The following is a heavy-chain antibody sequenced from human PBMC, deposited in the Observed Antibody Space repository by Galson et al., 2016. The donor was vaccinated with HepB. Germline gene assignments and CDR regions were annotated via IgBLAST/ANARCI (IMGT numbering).Heavy chain of an antibody. CDR2: ISGSGGTT. CDR3: AKTLYGGNSD. D-gene: IGHD4-23*01. CDR1: GFTFSTYA. V-gene: IGHV3-23*01. J-gene: IGHJ4*02. Sequence: SLRLSCAASGFTFSTYAMSWVRQAPGKGLECVSGISGSGGTTSYADSVKGRFTISRDNSKNTLFLQMNSLRAEDTAGYYCAKTLYGGNSDWGQGTLVTVSS.